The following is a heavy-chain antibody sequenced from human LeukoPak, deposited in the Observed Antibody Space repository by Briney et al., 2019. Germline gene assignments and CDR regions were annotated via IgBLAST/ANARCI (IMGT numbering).Heavy chain of an antibody. J-gene: IGHJ4*02. Sequence: ASVKVSCKASGYTFTSYGISWVRQAPGQGLEWMGWISAYNGNTNYAQKLQGRVTMTTDTSTSTAYMELRSLRSDDTAVYYCATRTLYGSNGYFDYWGQGTLVTVSS. D-gene: IGHD4-23*01. CDR3: ATRTLYGSNGYFDY. V-gene: IGHV1-18*01. CDR1: GYTFTSYG. CDR2: ISAYNGNT.